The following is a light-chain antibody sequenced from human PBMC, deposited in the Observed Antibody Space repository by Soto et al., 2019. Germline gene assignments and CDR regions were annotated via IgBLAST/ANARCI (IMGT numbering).Light chain of an antibody. J-gene: IGKJ5*01. CDR3: QQSYNTPVT. Sequence: DIQMTQSPASLSASAEDRVTITCRASQTVRTYLNWYQQKPGKAPKLLIYAASNLQSGVPSRFSGSGSGTDFTLTITSLRPEDFATYWCQQSYNTPVTFGQGTRLEI. V-gene: IGKV1-39*01. CDR1: QTVRTY. CDR2: AAS.